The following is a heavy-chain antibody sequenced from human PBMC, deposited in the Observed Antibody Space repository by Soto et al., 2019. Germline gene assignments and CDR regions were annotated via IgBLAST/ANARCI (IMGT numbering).Heavy chain of an antibody. CDR1: GFTFSDSS. CDR2: ISSGTSYT. CDR3: ARSVVSSTRFDP. D-gene: IGHD6-13*01. V-gene: IGHV3-11*06. Sequence: QVQLVESGGGLVRPGESLRLSCAASGFTFSDSSMNWIRQAPGKGLEWVSYISSGTSYTNYADSVKGRFTISRDNAKNSLFLHMNSLRAEDTAVYYWARSVVSSTRFDPWGQGTLVTVSS. J-gene: IGHJ5*02.